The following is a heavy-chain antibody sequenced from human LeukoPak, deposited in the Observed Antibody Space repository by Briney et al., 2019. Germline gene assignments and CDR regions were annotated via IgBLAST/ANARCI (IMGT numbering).Heavy chain of an antibody. J-gene: IGHJ4*02. CDR2: ISYNGDSI. Sequence: GGSLRLSCAASGFNFNEHAMHWVRHAPGKGLEWVSGISYNGDSIGYADSVRGRFTISRDSAKNSLYLQMNSLRSDDTALYYCAKDILHYGSALFDYWGQGTLVTVSS. V-gene: IGHV3-9*01. CDR3: AKDILHYGSALFDY. CDR1: GFNFNEHA. D-gene: IGHD3-10*01.